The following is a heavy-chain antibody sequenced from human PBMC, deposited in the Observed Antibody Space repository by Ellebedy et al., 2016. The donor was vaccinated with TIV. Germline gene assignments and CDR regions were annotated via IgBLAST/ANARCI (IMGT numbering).Heavy chain of an antibody. V-gene: IGHV3-7*01. CDR1: GFSFRNYW. D-gene: IGHD4-17*01. Sequence: GESLKISCAASGFSFRNYWMGWVRQVPGKGLEWVANIYQDGSDKYYVDSVKGRFTISRDNAKNSLYLQLNSLRVEDTAVDYCARRGSYGDYAVQVNNWFDRWGQGTLVTV. J-gene: IGHJ5*02. CDR2: IYQDGSDK. CDR3: ARRGSYGDYAVQVNNWFDR.